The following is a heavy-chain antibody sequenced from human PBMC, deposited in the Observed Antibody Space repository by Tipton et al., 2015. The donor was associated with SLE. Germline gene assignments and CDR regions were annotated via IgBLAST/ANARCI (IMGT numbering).Heavy chain of an antibody. CDR2: VSYSGTT. V-gene: IGHV4-4*02. CDR1: GGSISSSNW. J-gene: IGHJ4*02. CDR3: ARHGYPEERWLQFNLEY. D-gene: IGHD5-24*01. Sequence: SLRLSCAVSGGSISSSNWWSWVRQPPGKGLEWIGYVSYSGTTDYNPSLKSRVSISVDTPKNQVSLKLISVTAADTAVYYCARHGYPEERWLQFNLEYWGQGTLVTVSS.